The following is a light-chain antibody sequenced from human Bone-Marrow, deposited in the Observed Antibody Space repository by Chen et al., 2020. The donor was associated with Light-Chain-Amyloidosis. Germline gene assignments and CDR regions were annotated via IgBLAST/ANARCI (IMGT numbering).Light chain of an antibody. CDR1: DLPTKY. CDR3: QSADSSGTYEVI. J-gene: IGLJ2*01. Sequence: SYELTQPPSVSVSPGQTARITCSGDDLPTKYAYWYQQKPGQAPVLVIHRDNERPSGISERVSGTSSGATVTLTIRGVQAEDEADYHCQSADSSGTYEVIFGGGSKLTVL. CDR2: RDN. V-gene: IGLV3-25*03.